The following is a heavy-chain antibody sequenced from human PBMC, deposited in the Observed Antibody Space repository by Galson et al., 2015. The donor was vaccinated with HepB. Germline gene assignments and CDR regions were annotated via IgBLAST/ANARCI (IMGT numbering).Heavy chain of an antibody. J-gene: IGHJ5*02. V-gene: IGHV5-10-1*01. D-gene: IGHD2-15*01. CDR2: IDPSDSDT. Sequence: QSGAEVKKPGESLRISCKGSGYRFTTYWISWVRQMPGKGLEWMGRIDPSDSDTNYSPSFQGLVTISADKSISTAYLQWSSLKASDTAMYYCARERCSGGSCHAPTLSFDPWGQGTLVSVSS. CDR3: ARERCSGGSCHAPTLSFDP. CDR1: GYRFTTYW.